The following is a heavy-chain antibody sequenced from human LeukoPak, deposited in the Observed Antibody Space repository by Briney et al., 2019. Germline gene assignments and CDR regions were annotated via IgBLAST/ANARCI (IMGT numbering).Heavy chain of an antibody. CDR2: SDSGSTA. D-gene: IGHD5-12*01. CDR3: AKDIQTWPRFPDY. Sequence: GGSLRLSCGASGFTFSNYAMSWVRQAPGKGLEWVSGSDSGSTAFYADSVKGRFTSSRDNPKSTLYLQMNSLRAEDTAVYYCAKDIQTWPRFPDYWGRGTLVTVSS. V-gene: IGHV3-23*01. J-gene: IGHJ4*02. CDR1: GFTFSNYA.